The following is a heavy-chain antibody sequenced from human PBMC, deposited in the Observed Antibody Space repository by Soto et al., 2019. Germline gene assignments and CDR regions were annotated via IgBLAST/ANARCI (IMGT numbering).Heavy chain of an antibody. D-gene: IGHD6-13*01. J-gene: IGHJ6*02. CDR3: ARAAIAAAEPYYYYCMCV. CDR2: IIPIFGTA. Sequence: QVQLVQSGAEVKKPGSSVKVSCKASGGTFSSYAISWVRQAPGQGLEWMGGIIPIFGTANYAQKFKGRVTITADESTSTAYMELSSLRSEDTAVYSCARAAIAAAEPYYYYCMCVWGQGTKVTVAS. V-gene: IGHV1-69*01. CDR1: GGTFSSYA.